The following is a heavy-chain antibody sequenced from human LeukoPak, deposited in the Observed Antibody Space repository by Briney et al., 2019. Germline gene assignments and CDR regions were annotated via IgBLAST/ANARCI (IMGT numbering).Heavy chain of an antibody. D-gene: IGHD5-24*01. CDR3: ARDGYNRL. CDR2: TDGSST. CDR1: GFIFGKSW. V-gene: IGHV3-74*01. J-gene: IGHJ4*02. Sequence: GGSLRLSCAASGFIFGKSWMHWVRQAPGKGLVWVSRTDGSSTTYADSVEGRFSVSMDSAQNTLYLQMNSLRAEDTAVYYCARDGYNRLWGQGTLVTVSS.